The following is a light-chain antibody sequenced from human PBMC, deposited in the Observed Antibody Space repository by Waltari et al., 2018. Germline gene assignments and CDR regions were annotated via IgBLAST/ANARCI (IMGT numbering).Light chain of an antibody. J-gene: IGLJ2*01. CDR3: SSYTTSSTVV. Sequence: QSALTQPASVSGSPGQSITISCTGTSSDIGAYNYVSWYQQPPGKAPKLMIYEVTYRPSMVSNRCSGSKSGNTASLTISGLQAEDEADYYCSSYTTSSTVVFGGGTKLTVL. CDR1: SSDIGAYNY. CDR2: EVT. V-gene: IGLV2-14*01.